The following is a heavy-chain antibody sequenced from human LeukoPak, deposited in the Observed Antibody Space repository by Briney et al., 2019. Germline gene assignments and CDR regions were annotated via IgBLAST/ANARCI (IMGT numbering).Heavy chain of an antibody. D-gene: IGHD3-22*01. Sequence: PSETLSLTCTVSGGSVSSHFWTWMRQPAGKGLEWIGRIYTSGGTNYNPSLKSRVTMSVDTSKKQFSLKLSSVTAADTAVYYCASQRRGSSGYSEYFQHWGQGTPVTVSS. J-gene: IGHJ1*01. V-gene: IGHV4-4*07. CDR2: IYTSGGT. CDR3: ASQRRGSSGYSEYFQH. CDR1: GGSVSSHF.